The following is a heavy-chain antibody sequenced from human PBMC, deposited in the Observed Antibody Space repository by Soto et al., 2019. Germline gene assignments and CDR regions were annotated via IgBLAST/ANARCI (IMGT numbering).Heavy chain of an antibody. CDR1: GFTFSSYG. CDR2: ISYDGSNK. V-gene: IGHV3-30*18. D-gene: IGHD2-21*02. Sequence: GSLRLSCAASGFTFSSYGMHWVRQAPGKGLEWVAVISYDGSNKYYADSVKGRFTISRDNSKNTLYLQMNSLRAEDTAVYYCAKDQNCGGDCYQFDYWGQGTLVTVSS. CDR3: AKDQNCGGDCYQFDY. J-gene: IGHJ4*02.